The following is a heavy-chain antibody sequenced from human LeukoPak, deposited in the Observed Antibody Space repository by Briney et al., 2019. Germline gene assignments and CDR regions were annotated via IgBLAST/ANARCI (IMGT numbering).Heavy chain of an antibody. CDR1: GFTFSSYA. J-gene: IGHJ3*02. CDR3: AKDHYDSSGYYYGFGAFDI. CDR2: ISGSGGST. D-gene: IGHD3-22*01. Sequence: GGSLRLSCAASGFTFSSYAMSWVRQAPGKGLEWVSAISGSGGSTYYADSVKGRFTISRDNSKNTLYLQMNSLRAEDTAVYYCAKDHYDSSGYYYGFGAFDIWGQGTMVTVSS. V-gene: IGHV3-23*01.